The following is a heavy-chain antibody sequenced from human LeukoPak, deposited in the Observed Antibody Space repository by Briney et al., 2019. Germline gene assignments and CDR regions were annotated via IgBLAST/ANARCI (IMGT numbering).Heavy chain of an antibody. D-gene: IGHD4-17*01. V-gene: IGHV1-2*02. J-gene: IGHJ5*02. Sequence: ASVKVSCKASGYTFTGYYMHWVRQAPGQGLEWMGWINPNSGGTNYAQKFQGRVTMTRDESTSTAYMELSSLRSEDTAVYYCARDYRDYGDYRSWGQGTLVTVSS. CDR2: INPNSGGT. CDR1: GYTFTGYY. CDR3: ARDYRDYGDYRS.